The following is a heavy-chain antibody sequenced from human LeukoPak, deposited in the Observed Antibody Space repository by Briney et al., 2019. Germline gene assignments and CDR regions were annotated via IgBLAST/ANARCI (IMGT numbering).Heavy chain of an antibody. CDR1: GYILTVTY. D-gene: IGHD5-12*01. J-gene: IGHJ4*02. CDR3: AFSIQAASIPAFDY. CDR2: INPDNGDT. Sequence: GASVKVSCTVSGYILTVTYIHWMRQAPGQGLELIGWINPDNGDTRYAQKFQDKVTMTRDTSVSTAYLDLSSLKSDDTAVYYCAFSIQAASIPAFDYWGQGTLVTVSS. V-gene: IGHV1-2*02.